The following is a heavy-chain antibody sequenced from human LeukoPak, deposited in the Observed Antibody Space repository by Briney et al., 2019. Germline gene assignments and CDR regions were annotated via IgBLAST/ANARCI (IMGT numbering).Heavy chain of an antibody. D-gene: IGHD3-22*01. CDR2: ISGSGDRT. CDR3: AKPLGSTMIVAVY. CDR1: GFTFSSYA. J-gene: IGHJ4*02. V-gene: IGHV3-23*01. Sequence: GGSLRLSCAASGFTFSSYAMTWVRQAPGKGLEWVSVISGSGDRTYYADSVKGRFTVSRDNSKNTLYLQMNSLRAEDTAVYYCAKPLGSTMIVAVYWGQGTLVTVSS.